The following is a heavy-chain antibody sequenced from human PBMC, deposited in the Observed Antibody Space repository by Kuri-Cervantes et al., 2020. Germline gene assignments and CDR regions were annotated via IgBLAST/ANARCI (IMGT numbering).Heavy chain of an antibody. Sequence: GGSLRLSCAAFGFTFSSYSMNWVRQAPGKGLEWVSSISSSSSYIYYADSVKGRFTISRDNAKNSLYLQMNSLRAEDTAVYYCARADHDRTGHYFPPDWHFDLWGRGTLVTVSS. J-gene: IGHJ2*01. D-gene: IGHD3-22*01. CDR2: ISSSSSYI. CDR3: ARADHDRTGHYFPPDWHFDL. CDR1: GFTFSSYS. V-gene: IGHV3-21*04.